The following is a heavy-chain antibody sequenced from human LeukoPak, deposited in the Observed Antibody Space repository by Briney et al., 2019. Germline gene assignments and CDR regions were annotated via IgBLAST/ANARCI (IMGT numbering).Heavy chain of an antibody. CDR1: GYTFTSYA. J-gene: IGHJ4*02. V-gene: IGHV1-3*01. D-gene: IGHD2-2*02. CDR2: INAGNGNT. CDR3: ASDKGLVVPAAIMGY. Sequence: ASVKVSCKASGYTFTSYAMHWVRQAPGQRLEWMGWINAGNGNTKYSQKFQGRVTITRDTSASTAYMELSSLRSEDTAVYYCASDKGLVVPAAIMGYWGQGTLVTVSS.